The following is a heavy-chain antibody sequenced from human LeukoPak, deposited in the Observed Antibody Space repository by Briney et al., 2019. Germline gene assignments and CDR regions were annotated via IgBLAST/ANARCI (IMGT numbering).Heavy chain of an antibody. Sequence: SETLSLTCTVSGGSISSYYWSWIRQPPGKGLEWIGYIYTSGSTNYSPSLKSRVTISVDTSKNQFSLKLSSVTAADTAVYYCAGHTAMDPWYFDYWGQGTLVTVSS. CDR1: GGSISSYY. V-gene: IGHV4-4*09. CDR2: IYTSGST. J-gene: IGHJ4*02. CDR3: AGHTAMDPWYFDY. D-gene: IGHD5-18*01.